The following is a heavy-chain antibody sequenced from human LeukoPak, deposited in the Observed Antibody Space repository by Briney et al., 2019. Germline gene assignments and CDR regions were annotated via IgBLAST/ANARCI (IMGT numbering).Heavy chain of an antibody. CDR1: GYIFTSYW. D-gene: IGHD6-6*01. Sequence: GESLKISCKGSGYIFTSYWIGWVRQMPGKGLEWVGIIYPGDSDTRYSPSFQGQVTISADKSISTAYLQWSSLKASDTAMYYCARHGGDGIAARRRYYYYYMDVWGKGTTVTVSS. J-gene: IGHJ6*03. CDR3: ARHGGDGIAARRRYYYYYMDV. CDR2: IYPGDSDT. V-gene: IGHV5-51*01.